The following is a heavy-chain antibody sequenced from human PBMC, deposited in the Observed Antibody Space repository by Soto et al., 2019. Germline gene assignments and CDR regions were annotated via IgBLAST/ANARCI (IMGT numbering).Heavy chain of an antibody. CDR2: TYYRSKWNN. Sequence: SQTLSRTCAISGDSVSRNSVAWNWIRQPPSRGLEWLGRTYYRSKWNNDYAGSVRSRIIINPDTSKNQSSLQLNSVTPEDTAMYYCARSHPHSSSWYTFDYWGQGTLVTSPQ. CDR3: ARSHPHSSSWYTFDY. J-gene: IGHJ4*02. V-gene: IGHV6-1*01. CDR1: GDSVSRNSVA. D-gene: IGHD6-13*01.